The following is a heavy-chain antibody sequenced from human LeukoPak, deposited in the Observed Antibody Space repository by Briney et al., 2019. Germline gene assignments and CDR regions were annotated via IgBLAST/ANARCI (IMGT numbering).Heavy chain of an antibody. D-gene: IGHD3-22*01. J-gene: IGHJ5*02. CDR2: IWYDGSNK. Sequence: GGSLRLSCAASGFTFSSYGMHWVRQAPGKGLEWVAVIWYDGSNKYCADSVKGRFTISRDNSKNTLYLQMNSLRAEDTAVYYCAREGATMIVDNWFDPWGQGTLVTISS. CDR3: AREGATMIVDNWFDP. CDR1: GFTFSSYG. V-gene: IGHV3-33*01.